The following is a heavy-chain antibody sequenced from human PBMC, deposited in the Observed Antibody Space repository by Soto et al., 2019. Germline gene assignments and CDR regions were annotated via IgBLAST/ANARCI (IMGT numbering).Heavy chain of an antibody. D-gene: IGHD3-22*01. Sequence: GESLKISCKGSGYSSTSYWIGWVRQMPGKGLEWMGIIYPGDSDTRYSPSFQGQVTISADKSISTAYLQWSSLKGSDTAMYYCARDARGYYYDSSCPPDAFDIWGQGTMVTVSS. CDR3: ARDARGYYYDSSCPPDAFDI. CDR2: IYPGDSDT. V-gene: IGHV5-51*01. J-gene: IGHJ3*02. CDR1: GYSSTSYW.